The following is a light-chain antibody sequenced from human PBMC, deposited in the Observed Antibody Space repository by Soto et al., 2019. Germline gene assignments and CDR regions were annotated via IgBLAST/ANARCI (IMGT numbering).Light chain of an antibody. CDR2: GDN. Sequence: QSVLTQPPSVSGAPGQRVTIPGTGSNSNIGSFYDVHWYQQLPGTVPKLLIYGDNNRPSGVPDRFSGSKSGTSASLAITGLQAEDEADYYCQSYDNSLSHVVFGGGTKLTVL. J-gene: IGLJ2*01. CDR1: NSNIGSFYD. V-gene: IGLV1-40*01. CDR3: QSYDNSLSHVV.